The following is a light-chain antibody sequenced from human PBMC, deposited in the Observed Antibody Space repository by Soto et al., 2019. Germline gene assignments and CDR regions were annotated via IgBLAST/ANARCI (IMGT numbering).Light chain of an antibody. CDR3: QQGQSTPIT. CDR1: QPISGY. V-gene: IGKV1-39*01. J-gene: IGKJ5*01. CDR2: DAS. Sequence: DIQMTQSTSSLSASIGDRVVLGCLSSQPISGYLNWYQQKPGKAPKPLIHDASSLQSGVPSRFSGSGSGTDFSLTISNLQPEDFATYYCQQGQSTPITFGQGTRLEIK.